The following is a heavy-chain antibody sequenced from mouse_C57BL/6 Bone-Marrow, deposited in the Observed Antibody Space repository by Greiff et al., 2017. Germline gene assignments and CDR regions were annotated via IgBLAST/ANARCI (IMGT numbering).Heavy chain of an antibody. CDR2: ISSGGSYT. Sequence: VQLKESGGDLVKPGGSLKLSCAASGFTFSSYGMSWVRQTPDKRLEWVATISSGGSYTYYPDSVKGRFTISRDNAKNTLSLQMSSLKSEYTAMYYCARRAMVTTPYYFDYWGQGTTLTVSS. J-gene: IGHJ2*01. CDR3: ARRAMVTTPYYFDY. D-gene: IGHD2-2*01. CDR1: GFTFSSYG. V-gene: IGHV5-6*01.